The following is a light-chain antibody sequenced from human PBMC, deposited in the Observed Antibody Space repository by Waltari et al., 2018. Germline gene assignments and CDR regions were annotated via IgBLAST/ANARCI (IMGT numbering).Light chain of an antibody. J-gene: IGKJ1*01. CDR2: SAS. CDR3: QQRSNWPRT. CDR1: QSVTNS. V-gene: IGKV3-11*01. Sequence: EIVLTQSPDTLSLSPGERATLSCRASQSVTNSLACYQQKPGQAPRLLIYSASNRATGVPARFSGSGSGTDFTLTISSLEPEDFXVYYGQQRSNWPRTFGQGTKVEIK.